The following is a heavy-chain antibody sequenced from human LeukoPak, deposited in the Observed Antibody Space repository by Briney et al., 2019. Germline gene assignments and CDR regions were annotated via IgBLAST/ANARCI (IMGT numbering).Heavy chain of an antibody. V-gene: IGHV4-59*08. Sequence: PSETLSLTCTVSGGSISSYYWSWIRQPPGKGLEWIGYIYYSGSTNYNPSLKSRVTISVDTSKNQFSLKLSSVTAADTAVYYCARHWGSGGSYCDYWGQGTLVTVSS. CDR2: IYYSGST. D-gene: IGHD2-15*01. CDR3: ARHWGSGGSYCDY. CDR1: GGSISSYY. J-gene: IGHJ4*02.